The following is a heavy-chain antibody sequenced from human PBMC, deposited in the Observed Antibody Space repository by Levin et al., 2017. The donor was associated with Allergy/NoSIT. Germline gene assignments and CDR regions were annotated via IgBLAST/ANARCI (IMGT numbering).Heavy chain of an antibody. CDR3: ARDPYDFWSGYYRGAYYGMDV. CDR1: GFTFSGYG. V-gene: IGHV3-21*01. Sequence: AGGSLRLSCAASGFTFSGYGMNWVRQAPGKGLEWVSSISSSSTNIYYGDSVKGRFTISRDNAKNSLYLQMNSLRAEDTAVYYCARDPYDFWSGYYRGAYYGMDVWGQGTTVTVSS. CDR2: ISSSSTNI. D-gene: IGHD3-3*01. J-gene: IGHJ6*02.